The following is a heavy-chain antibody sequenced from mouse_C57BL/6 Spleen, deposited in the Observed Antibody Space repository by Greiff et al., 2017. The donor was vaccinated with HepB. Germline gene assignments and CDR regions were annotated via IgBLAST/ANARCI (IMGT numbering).Heavy chain of an antibody. V-gene: IGHV7-1*01. D-gene: IGHD4-1*01. CDR3: ARDLTGTGFAY. CDR2: SRNKANDYTT. Sequence: EVQLMESGGGLVQSGRSLRLSCATSGFTFSDFYMEWVRQAPGKGLEWIAASRNKANDYTTEYSASVKGRFIVSRDTSQSILYLQMNALRAEDTAIYYCARDLTGTGFAYWGQGTLVTVSA. CDR1: GFTFSDFY. J-gene: IGHJ3*01.